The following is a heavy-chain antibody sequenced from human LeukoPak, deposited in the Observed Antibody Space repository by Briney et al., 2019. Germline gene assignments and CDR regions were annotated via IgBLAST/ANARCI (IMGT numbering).Heavy chain of an antibody. CDR2: INPNSGGT. CDR1: GYTFTGYY. J-gene: IGHJ5*02. D-gene: IGHD2-2*01. CDR3: ARDTIVVVPAAGRTINWFGP. Sequence: ASVKVSCKASGYTFTGYYMHWVRQAPGQGLEWMGWINPNSGGTNYAQKFQGRVTMTRDTSISTAYMELSRLRSDDTAVYYCARDTIVVVPAAGRTINWFGPWGQGTLVTVSS. V-gene: IGHV1-2*02.